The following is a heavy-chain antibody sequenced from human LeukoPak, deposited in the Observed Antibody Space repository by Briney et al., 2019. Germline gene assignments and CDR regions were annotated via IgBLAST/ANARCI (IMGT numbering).Heavy chain of an antibody. J-gene: IGHJ4*02. CDR2: ISYDGSNK. CDR1: GFTFSSYG. D-gene: IGHD3-22*01. CDR3: AKDHNCYDSSGLDY. Sequence: GRSLRLSCAASGFTFSSYGMHWVRQAPGKGLEWVAVISYDGSNKYYADSVKGRFTISRDNSKNTLYLQMNSLRAEDTAVYYCAKDHNCYDSSGLDYWGQGTLVTVSS. V-gene: IGHV3-30*18.